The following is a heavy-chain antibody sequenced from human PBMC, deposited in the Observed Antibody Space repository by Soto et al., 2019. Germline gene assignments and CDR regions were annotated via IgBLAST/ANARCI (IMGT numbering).Heavy chain of an antibody. CDR1: GYTFTGYY. D-gene: IGHD2-15*01. J-gene: IGHJ4*02. V-gene: IGHV1-2*04. CDR2: INPNSGGT. Sequence: ASVKVSCKASGYTFTGYYMHWVRQAPGQGLEWMGWINPNSGGTNYAQEFQGWVTMTRDTSISTAYMELSRLRSDDTAVYYCARGSTLGYCSGCSCYPPGDYWGQGTLVTVSS. CDR3: ARGSTLGYCSGCSCYPPGDY.